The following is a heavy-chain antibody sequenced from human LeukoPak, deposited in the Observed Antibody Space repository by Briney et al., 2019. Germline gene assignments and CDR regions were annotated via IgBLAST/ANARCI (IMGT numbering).Heavy chain of an antibody. D-gene: IGHD3-22*01. Sequence: SETLSLTCTVSGGSISSSSYYWGWIRQPPGKGLEWIGSIYYSGSTYYNPSLKSRVTISVDTSKNQFSLKLSSVTAADTAVYYCAREGGYYDSSGYTPHYFDYWGQGTLVTVSS. V-gene: IGHV4-39*07. CDR2: IYYSGST. CDR1: GGSISSSSYY. CDR3: AREGGYYDSSGYTPHYFDY. J-gene: IGHJ4*02.